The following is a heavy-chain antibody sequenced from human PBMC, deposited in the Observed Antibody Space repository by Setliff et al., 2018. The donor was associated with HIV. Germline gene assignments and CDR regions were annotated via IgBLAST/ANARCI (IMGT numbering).Heavy chain of an antibody. CDR1: GGSISAHY. CDR3: ATRPADTKWYGVSDY. V-gene: IGHV4-4*09. D-gene: IGHD3-10*01. Sequence: PSETLSLTCSVSGGSISAHYWSWIRQSPGKGLEWIGYIYGSGITNYNPSLRGRVTISIDTSKNQFSLRLNSVTAADTAGYYCATRPADTKWYGVSDYWGQGRLVTVSS. CDR2: IYGSGIT. J-gene: IGHJ4*02.